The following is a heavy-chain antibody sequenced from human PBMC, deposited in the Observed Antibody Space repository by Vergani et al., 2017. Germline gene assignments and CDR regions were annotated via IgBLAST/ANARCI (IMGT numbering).Heavy chain of an antibody. J-gene: IGHJ3*02. CDR2: ISSSGSTI. Sequence: EVQLVESGGGLVQPGGSLRLSCAASGFTFSSYEMNWVRQAPGKGLEWVSYISSSGSTIYYADSVKGRFTISRDNSKNTLYLQMNSLRAEDTAVYYCAKGSRAVAGLAFDIWGQGTMVTVSS. V-gene: IGHV3-48*03. CDR1: GFTFSSYE. D-gene: IGHD6-19*01. CDR3: AKGSRAVAGLAFDI.